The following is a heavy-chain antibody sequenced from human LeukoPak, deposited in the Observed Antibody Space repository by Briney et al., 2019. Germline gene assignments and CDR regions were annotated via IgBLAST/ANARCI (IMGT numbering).Heavy chain of an antibody. D-gene: IGHD3-22*01. CDR3: ARETPDYYDSSGYYYIGY. CDR2: IYTSGST. CDR1: GGSISSYY. V-gene: IGHV4-4*07. J-gene: IGHJ4*02. Sequence: PSETLSLTCTVSGGSISSYYWSWIRQPAGKGLEWIGRIYTSGSTNYNPSLKSRVTMSVDTSKNQFSPKLSSVTAADTAVYYCARETPDYYDSSGYYYIGYWGQGTLVTVSS.